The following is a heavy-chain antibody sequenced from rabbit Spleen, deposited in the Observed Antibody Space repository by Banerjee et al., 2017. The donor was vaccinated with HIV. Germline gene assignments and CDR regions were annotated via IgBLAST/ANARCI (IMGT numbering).Heavy chain of an antibody. CDR1: GFTISISDW. V-gene: IGHV1S40*01. Sequence: QSLEESGGGLVKPGASLTLTCTASGFTISISDWIYWVRQAPGKGLEWIGYIDPVFGTTHYASWAKGRFTISKTSSTTVTLQMTSLTAADTATYFCARDTSSSFSSYGMDLWGPGTLVTVS. CDR2: IDPVFGTT. J-gene: IGHJ6*01. CDR3: ARDTSSSFSSYGMDL. D-gene: IGHD1-1*01.